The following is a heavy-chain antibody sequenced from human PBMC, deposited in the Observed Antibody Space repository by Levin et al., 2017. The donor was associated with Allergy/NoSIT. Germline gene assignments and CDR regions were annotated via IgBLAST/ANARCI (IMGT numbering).Heavy chain of an antibody. Sequence: SETLSLTCSVSGGSFSGYYWSWIRQPPGKGLEWIGEINHSGSTNYNPSLKSRVTISVDTSKNQFSLKLSSVTAADTAVYYCARGDGSGSYYNPYYYYMDVWGKGTTVTVSS. CDR1: GGSFSGYY. J-gene: IGHJ6*03. V-gene: IGHV4-34*01. D-gene: IGHD3-10*01. CDR3: ARGDGSGSYYNPYYYYMDV. CDR2: INHSGST.